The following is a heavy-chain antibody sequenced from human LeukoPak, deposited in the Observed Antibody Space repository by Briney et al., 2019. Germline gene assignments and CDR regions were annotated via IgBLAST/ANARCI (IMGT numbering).Heavy chain of an antibody. CDR3: ARGPRRITMIVVVTYAFDI. D-gene: IGHD3-22*01. Sequence: SETLSLTCAVYGGSFSGYYWSWIRQRPGKGLEWIGEINHNGSYNYNPSLKGRVTISVDTPKNQFSLKLSSVTAADTAVYYCARGPRRITMIVVVTYAFDIWGQGTMVSVSS. CDR1: GGSFSGYY. V-gene: IGHV4-34*01. CDR2: INHNGSY. J-gene: IGHJ3*02.